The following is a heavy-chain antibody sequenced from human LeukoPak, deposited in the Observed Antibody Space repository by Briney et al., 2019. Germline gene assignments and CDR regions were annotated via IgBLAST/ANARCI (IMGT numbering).Heavy chain of an antibody. V-gene: IGHV3-66*01. J-gene: IGHJ4*02. CDR1: GFTVSSNY. CDR2: IHSGGST. D-gene: IGHD6-19*01. CDR3: ARGIGSGWLYFDY. Sequence: GGSLRLSCAASGFTVSSNYMSWVRQAPGKGLEWVSVIHSGGSTYYADSVKGRFTISRDNSKNTLYLQMNSLRAEDTAVYYCARGIGSGWLYFDYWGQGTLVTVSS.